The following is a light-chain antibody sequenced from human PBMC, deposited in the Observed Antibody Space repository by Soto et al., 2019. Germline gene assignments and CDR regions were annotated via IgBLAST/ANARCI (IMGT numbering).Light chain of an antibody. Sequence: ETVMTQSPATLSVSLGERVTFSCRASQSVTSDLAWYQQKPGQAPRLLIYAASTRATGIPATFSGSGSGTDFTLTISSLQSEDFAVYYCHQYNNWPGTFGQGTKVEI. J-gene: IGKJ1*01. CDR1: QSVTSD. CDR2: AAS. CDR3: HQYNNWPGT. V-gene: IGKV3-15*01.